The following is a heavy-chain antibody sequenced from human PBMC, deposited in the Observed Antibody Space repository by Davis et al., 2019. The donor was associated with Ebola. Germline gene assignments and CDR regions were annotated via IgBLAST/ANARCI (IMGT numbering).Heavy chain of an antibody. CDR2: ISGSGGST. V-gene: IGHV3-23*01. CDR1: GFTFSSYA. CDR3: AKDSGYSSSRVGAFDI. J-gene: IGHJ3*02. Sequence: GESLKISCAASGFTFSSYAMSWVRQAPGKGLEWVSAISGSGGSTYYADSVKGRFTISRDNSKNTLYLQMNSLRAEDTAVYYCAKDSGYSSSRVGAFDIWGQGTMVTVSS. D-gene: IGHD6-13*01.